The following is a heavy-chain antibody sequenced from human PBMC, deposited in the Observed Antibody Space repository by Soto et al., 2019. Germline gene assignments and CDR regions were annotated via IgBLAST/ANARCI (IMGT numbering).Heavy chain of an antibody. D-gene: IGHD3-10*01. Sequence: QVQLQQWGAGLLKPSETLSLTCAVYGGSFSGYYWSWIRQPPGKGLEWIGEINHSGSTNYNPSLKRRVTISVDTAKNQFSLKLSSVTAADTAVYYCARGPVNGGSGSYPNWYFDYWGQGTLVTVSS. CDR2: INHSGST. CDR3: ARGPVNGGSGSYPNWYFDY. V-gene: IGHV4-34*01. J-gene: IGHJ4*02. CDR1: GGSFSGYY.